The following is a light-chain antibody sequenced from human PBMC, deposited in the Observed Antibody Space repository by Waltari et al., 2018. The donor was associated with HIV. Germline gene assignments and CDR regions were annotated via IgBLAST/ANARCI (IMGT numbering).Light chain of an antibody. CDR3: QQYSSDPLT. V-gene: IGKV1-5*03. Sequence: DIQMTQSLSTVFASVGDKIIITCRASQRFSNWLAWFQPKPGKAPTLLIDKASNLESGVPSRFSGSGSGTEFTLTINSLQPDDFATYFCQQYSSDPLTFGRGTRVEVK. J-gene: IGKJ4*01. CDR2: KAS. CDR1: QRFSNW.